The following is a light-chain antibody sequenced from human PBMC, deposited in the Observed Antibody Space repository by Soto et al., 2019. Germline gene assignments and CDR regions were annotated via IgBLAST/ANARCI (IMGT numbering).Light chain of an antibody. Sequence: QSVLTQPPSVSGAPGQRVTISCTGSSSNIGAGYDVHWYQQLPGTAPKLLIYGDNNRPSGVPDRFSSSKSGTSASLAITGLQADDEADDLCQSYDASRGVFGGGTKLAVL. V-gene: IGLV1-40*01. CDR1: SSNIGAGYD. CDR2: GDN. CDR3: QSYDASRGV. J-gene: IGLJ2*01.